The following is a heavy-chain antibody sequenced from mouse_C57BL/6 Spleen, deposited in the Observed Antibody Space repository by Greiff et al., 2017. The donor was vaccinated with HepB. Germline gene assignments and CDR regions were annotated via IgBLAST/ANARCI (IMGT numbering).Heavy chain of an antibody. J-gene: IGHJ2*01. Sequence: VQLQQSGAELVKPGASVKLSCKASGYTFTSYWMHWVKQRPGQGLEWIGMIHPNSGSTNYNEKFKSKATLTVDKSSSTAYMQLSSLTSEDSAVYYCARRGDYYGSSYVFDYWGQGTTLTVSS. CDR1: GYTFTSYW. D-gene: IGHD1-1*01. CDR3: ARRGDYYGSSYVFDY. V-gene: IGHV1-64*01. CDR2: IHPNSGST.